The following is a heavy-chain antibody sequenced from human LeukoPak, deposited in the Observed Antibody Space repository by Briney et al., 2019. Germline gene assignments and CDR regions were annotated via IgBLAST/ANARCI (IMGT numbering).Heavy chain of an antibody. Sequence: PSATLSLPCTVSGGSIISYYWSWIRQPPGKGREWIGYIYYSGSTNYNSSLTSRVTISVDTSKNQFSLKLSSVTAADTAVHYCAREHSPWSSGSPGAFDIWGQGTMVTVSS. CDR3: AREHSPWSSGSPGAFDI. D-gene: IGHD1-26*01. CDR1: GGSIISYY. V-gene: IGHV4-59*01. CDR2: IYYSGST. J-gene: IGHJ3*02.